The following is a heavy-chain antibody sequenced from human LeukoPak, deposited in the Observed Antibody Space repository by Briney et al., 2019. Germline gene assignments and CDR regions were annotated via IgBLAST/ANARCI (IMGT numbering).Heavy chain of an antibody. J-gene: IGHJ4*02. CDR2: IYYSGST. CDR3: ARVSGSSFY. CDR1: GGSISSYY. V-gene: IGHV4-59*08. D-gene: IGHD6-19*01. Sequence: PSKTLSLTCTVSGGSISSYYWSWIRQPPGKGLEWIGYIYYSGSTNYNPSLKSRVTISVDTSKNQFSLKLSSVTAADTAVYYCARVSGSSFYWGQGTLVTVSS.